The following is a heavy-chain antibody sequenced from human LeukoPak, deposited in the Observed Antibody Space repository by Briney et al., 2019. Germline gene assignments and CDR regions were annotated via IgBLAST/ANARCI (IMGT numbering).Heavy chain of an antibody. J-gene: IGHJ4*02. CDR1: GDSINSLDL. CDR2: MYLSGTT. D-gene: IGHD3-22*01. CDR3: AGLVGRYSSGLYYYYFDY. Sequence: SGTLPLTCTVSGDSINSLDLWSWVRQPPGKGLEWIGEMYLSGTTHSNPSVKSRVTISIDKSKNQFFLNLSSVTAADTAVYYCAGLVGRYSSGLYYYYFDYWGQGTLVTVSS. V-gene: IGHV4-4*02.